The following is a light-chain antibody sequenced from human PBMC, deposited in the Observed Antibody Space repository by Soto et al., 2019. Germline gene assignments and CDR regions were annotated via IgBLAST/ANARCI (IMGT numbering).Light chain of an antibody. Sequence: EIVLTQSPGTLSLSPGERATLSCRASQSVSTSYLAWYQQKPGQAPRLLIYGASSRATGIPDRFSGSGSGADFTLTISRLEPVDFAVYYWQQYGSVPLTFGGGTKVEIK. CDR3: QQYGSVPLT. CDR2: GAS. J-gene: IGKJ4*01. CDR1: QSVSTSY. V-gene: IGKV3-20*01.